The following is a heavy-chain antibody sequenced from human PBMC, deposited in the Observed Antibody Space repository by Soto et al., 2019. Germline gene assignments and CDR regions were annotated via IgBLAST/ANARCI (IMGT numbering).Heavy chain of an antibody. J-gene: IGHJ6*03. CDR2: IYYSGST. D-gene: IGHD4-17*01. CDR3: ARDNDYGAPRYYYYMDV. V-gene: IGHV4-59*01. CDR1: GGSISSYY. Sequence: PSETLSLTCTVSGGSISSYYWSWIRQPPGKGLEWIGYIYYSGSTNYNPSLKSRVTISVDTSKNQFSLKLSSVTAADTAVYYCARDNDYGAPRYYYYMDVWGKGTTVTVSS.